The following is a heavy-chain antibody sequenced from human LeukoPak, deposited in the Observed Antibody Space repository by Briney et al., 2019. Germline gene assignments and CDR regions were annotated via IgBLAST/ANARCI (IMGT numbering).Heavy chain of an antibody. CDR2: ISSNGDNT. J-gene: IGHJ4*02. Sequence: GGSLRLSCAASGFTFSSYSMNWVRQAPGKGLEYVSAISSNGDNTYYADSVEGRFTISRDNSKNTLYLQMSSLRADDTAVYYCVRGAGYWGQGTLVTVSS. V-gene: IGHV3-64D*06. CDR1: GFTFSSYS. CDR3: VRGAGY.